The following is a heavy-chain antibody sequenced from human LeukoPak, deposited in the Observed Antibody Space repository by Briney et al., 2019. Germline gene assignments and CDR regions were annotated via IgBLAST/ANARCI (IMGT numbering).Heavy chain of an antibody. D-gene: IGHD6-6*01. V-gene: IGHV3-9*01. CDR1: GFTFDDYD. Sequence: GGSLRLSCAASGFTFDDYDLHWVRQVPGKGLEWVSGINYQSARFDADSVKGRFTISRDNAKNLLYLLMDSLRPEDSALYYCVKDAGIAARPWYFDSWGQGTQVIVSS. CDR3: VKDAGIAARPWYFDS. CDR2: INYQSARF. J-gene: IGHJ4*02.